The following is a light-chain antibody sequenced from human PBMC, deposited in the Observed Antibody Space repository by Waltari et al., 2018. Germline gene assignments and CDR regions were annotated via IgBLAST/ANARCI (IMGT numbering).Light chain of an antibody. CDR2: QDS. CDR3: QAWDSSHDVV. Sequence: SYELTQPPSVSVSPGQTASITCSGAKLGDKYACWYQQKPGQSPVLVIYQDSKRPSGIPERFSGSNSGNTATLTISGTQAMDEADYYCQAWDSSHDVVFGGGTKLTVL. V-gene: IGLV3-1*01. CDR1: KLGDKY. J-gene: IGLJ2*01.